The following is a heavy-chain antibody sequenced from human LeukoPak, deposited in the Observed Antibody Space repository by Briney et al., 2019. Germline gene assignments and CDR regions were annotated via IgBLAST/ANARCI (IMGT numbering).Heavy chain of an antibody. CDR2: IYTTGST. V-gene: IGHV4-4*07. D-gene: IGHD6-19*01. Sequence: SETLSLTCTVSGGSISSFYWSWIRKSAGKGLEWIGRIYTTGSTNYNPSLKSRVTISVDTSKNQFSLQLSSVTAADTAVDYCAGGDRAGAGGWGWFDPWGQGTLVTVPS. CDR3: AGGDRAGAGGWGWFDP. CDR1: GGSISSFY. J-gene: IGHJ5*02.